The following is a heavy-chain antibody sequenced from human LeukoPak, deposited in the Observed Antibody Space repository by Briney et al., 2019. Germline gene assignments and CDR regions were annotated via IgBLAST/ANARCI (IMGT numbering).Heavy chain of an antibody. CDR3: VRDDFWSGYSRYNWLDP. Sequence: AGGSLRLSCAASGFSFSSYKMSWVRQVPGKGLEWVANIKQDGTEKYYVDSVKGRFTISRDNAENSLHLQMSSLRVEGTAVYYCVRDDFWSGYSRYNWLDPWGQGTLVTVSS. CDR1: GFSFSSYK. D-gene: IGHD3-3*01. J-gene: IGHJ5*02. CDR2: IKQDGTEK. V-gene: IGHV3-7*01.